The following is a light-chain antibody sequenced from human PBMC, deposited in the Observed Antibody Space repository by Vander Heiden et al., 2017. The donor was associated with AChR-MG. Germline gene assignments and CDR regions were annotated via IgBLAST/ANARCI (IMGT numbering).Light chain of an antibody. J-gene: IGLJ2*01. CDR2: SNN. V-gene: IGLV1-44*01. CDR1: SSNIGSNT. CDR3: AAWDDSLK. Sequence: LLTHPPSASETPGQRVTISCSGSSSNIGSNTVNWYQQLPVTAPKLLNYSNNQRPSGVPDRFSGSKSGTSASLAISGLQSEDEADYYCAAWDDSLKFGGGTKLTVL.